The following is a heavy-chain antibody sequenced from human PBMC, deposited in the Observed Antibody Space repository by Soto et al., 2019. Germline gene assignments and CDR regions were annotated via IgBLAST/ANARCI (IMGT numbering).Heavy chain of an antibody. CDR1: GVTFSTYA. J-gene: IGHJ3*02. Sequence: QVQLVQSGAEVRKPGSSVKVSCKASGVTFSTYAISWVRQAPGQGLEWMGGIIPMFGTAKYAQRFQGRFTITADGATSTASMELTSLRSEDTALYFCASTKGAEFQLLYAFDIWGQGTMVTVSS. V-gene: IGHV1-69*01. D-gene: IGHD2-2*01. CDR2: IIPMFGTA. CDR3: ASTKGAEFQLLYAFDI.